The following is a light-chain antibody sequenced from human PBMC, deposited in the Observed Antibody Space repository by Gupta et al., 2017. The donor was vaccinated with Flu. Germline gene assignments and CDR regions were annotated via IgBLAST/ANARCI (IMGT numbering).Light chain of an antibody. CDR3: ETWDSNTRV. CDR2: IEGSGDY. Sequence: QPVPTQSSSASASPGSPVKLTCSLHSGHLNYIIAWHQQQPGKAPRFLMKIEGSGDYKRGSGIPDRFSGSSSGADRYLTISNLQSEDEADYYCETWDSNTRVFGTGTKVTVL. V-gene: IGLV4-60*03. CDR1: SGHLNYI. J-gene: IGLJ1*01.